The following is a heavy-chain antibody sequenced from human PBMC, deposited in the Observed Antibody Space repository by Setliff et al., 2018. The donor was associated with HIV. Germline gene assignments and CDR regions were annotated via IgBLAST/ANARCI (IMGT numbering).Heavy chain of an antibody. D-gene: IGHD3-16*01. CDR1: GYSISSDYC. J-gene: IGHJ4*02. CDR2: MCHGGNNN. Sequence: SETLSLTCGVSGYSISSDYCWGWIRQPPGKGLEWIGNMCHGGNNNYYNPSLKSRVTISVDTSKNQFSLKLSSVTAADTAVYYCARGSKGGFFDYWGQGTLVTVSS. CDR3: ARGSKGGFFDY. V-gene: IGHV4-38-2*01.